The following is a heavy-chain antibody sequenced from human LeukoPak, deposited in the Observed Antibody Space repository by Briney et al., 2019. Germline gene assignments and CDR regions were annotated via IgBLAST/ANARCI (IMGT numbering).Heavy chain of an antibody. V-gene: IGHV4-39*01. Sequence: PSETLSLTCTVSGGSISSSSYYWGWIRQPPGKGLVWIGSIYYSGSTYYNPSLKSRVTISVDTSKNQFSLKLSSVTAADTAVYYCARQLKYCSGGSCYSDAFDIWGQGTMVTVSS. CDR2: IYYSGST. D-gene: IGHD2-15*01. CDR1: GGSISSSSYY. CDR3: ARQLKYCSGGSCYSDAFDI. J-gene: IGHJ3*02.